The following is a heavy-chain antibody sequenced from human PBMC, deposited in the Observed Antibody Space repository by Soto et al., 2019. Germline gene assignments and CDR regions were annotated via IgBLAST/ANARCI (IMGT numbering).Heavy chain of an antibody. J-gene: IGHJ6*02. CDR2: IYYSGST. Sequence: PSETLSLTCTVSGGSISSSSYYWGWIRQPPGKGLEWIGSIYYSGSTYYNPSLKSRVTISVDTSKNQFSLKLSSVTAADTAVYYCARRRMESSGWYPPALNYYGMDVWGQGTTVTSP. CDR3: ARRRMESSGWYPPALNYYGMDV. V-gene: IGHV4-39*01. D-gene: IGHD6-19*01. CDR1: GGSISSSSYY.